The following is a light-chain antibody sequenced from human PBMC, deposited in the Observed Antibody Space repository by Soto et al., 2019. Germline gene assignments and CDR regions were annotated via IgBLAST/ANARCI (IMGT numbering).Light chain of an antibody. J-gene: IGKJ2*01. V-gene: IGKV1-33*01. CDR3: QQYYSTPPT. Sequence: DIQMTQSPSSLSASVGDRVTITCQASQNINNYLNWYQQKPGRAPKLLIYDASNLEAGVPSRFRGSGSGTDFTFTISRLQPEDVAVYYCQQYYSTPPTFGQGTKLEIK. CDR2: DAS. CDR1: QNINNY.